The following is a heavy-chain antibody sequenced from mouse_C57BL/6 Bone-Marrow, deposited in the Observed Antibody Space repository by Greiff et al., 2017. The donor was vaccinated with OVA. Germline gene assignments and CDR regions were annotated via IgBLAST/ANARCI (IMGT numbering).Heavy chain of an antibody. CDR3: ARRGDSNPWFAY. Sequence: VQLQESGAELARPGASVKLSCKASGYTFTSYGISWVKQRTGQGLEWIGEIYPRSGNTYYNEKFKGKATLTGDKSSSTAYMELRSLTSEDSAVYFCARRGDSNPWFAYWGQGTLVTVSA. CDR1: GYTFTSYG. CDR2: IYPRSGNT. J-gene: IGHJ3*01. D-gene: IGHD2-5*01. V-gene: IGHV1-81*01.